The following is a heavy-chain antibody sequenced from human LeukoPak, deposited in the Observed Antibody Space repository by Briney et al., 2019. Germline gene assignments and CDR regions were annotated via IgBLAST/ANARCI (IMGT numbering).Heavy chain of an antibody. CDR2: ISWNSGSI. CDR3: AKDSLSSSWYNPRAFDI. CDR1: GFTFDDYA. D-gene: IGHD6-13*01. Sequence: GGSLSLSCAASGFTFDDYAMHWVRQAPGKGLEWVSGISWNSGSIGYADSVKGRFTISRDNAKNSLYLQMNSLRAEDTALYYCAKDSLSSSWYNPRAFDIWGQGTMVTVSS. J-gene: IGHJ3*02. V-gene: IGHV3-9*01.